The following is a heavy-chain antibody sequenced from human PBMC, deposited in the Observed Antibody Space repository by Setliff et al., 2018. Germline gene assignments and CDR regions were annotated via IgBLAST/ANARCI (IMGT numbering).Heavy chain of an antibody. CDR2: KYYSGST. CDR3: ARWRVRDSGYYPRLSYMDV. V-gene: IGHV4-59*08. CDR1: GSSFSSYS. J-gene: IGHJ6*03. Sequence: SETLSLTCTVSGSSFSSYSWSWIRQPPGKGLEWIGYKYYSGSTNSNPSLKSRVIISVDTSKNQFSLKLSSVTAADTAVYYCARWRVRDSGYYPRLSYMDVWGKGTTVTVSS. D-gene: IGHD3-22*01.